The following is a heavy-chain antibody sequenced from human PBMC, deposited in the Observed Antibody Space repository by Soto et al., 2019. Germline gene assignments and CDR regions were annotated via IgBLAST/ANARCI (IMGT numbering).Heavy chain of an antibody. CDR1: GYTFTSYG. J-gene: IGHJ5*02. CDR2: ISAYNGNT. V-gene: IGHV1-18*04. Sequence: ASVKVSCKASGYTFTSYGISWVRQAPGQGLEWMGWISAYNGNTNYAQKLQGRVTMTTDTSTSTAYMELRSLRSDDTAVYYCAREWEGYCSGGSCYGHWFDPWGQGTLVTVSS. CDR3: AREWEGYCSGGSCYGHWFDP. D-gene: IGHD2-15*01.